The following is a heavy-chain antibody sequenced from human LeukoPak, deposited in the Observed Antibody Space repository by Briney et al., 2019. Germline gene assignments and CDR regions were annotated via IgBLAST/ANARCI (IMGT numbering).Heavy chain of an antibody. V-gene: IGHV3-64*01. D-gene: IGHD3-22*01. J-gene: IGHJ4*02. CDR1: GFTFSSYE. Sequence: GGSLRLSCAASGFTFSSYEMNWVRQAPGKGLEYVSAISSNGGSTYYANSVKGRFTISRDNSKNTLYLQMGSLRAEDMAVYYCARDGSRYYYDSSGYYIAPYYFDYWGQGTLVTVSS. CDR3: ARDGSRYYYDSSGYYIAPYYFDY. CDR2: ISSNGGST.